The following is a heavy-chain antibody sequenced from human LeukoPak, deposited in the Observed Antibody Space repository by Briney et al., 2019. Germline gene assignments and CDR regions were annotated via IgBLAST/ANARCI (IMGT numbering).Heavy chain of an antibody. Sequence: ASVKVSCXASGYTFTGYYMHWVRQAPGQGLEWMGRINPNSGGTNYAQKFQVRVTMTRDTSISTAYMELSRLRSDDTAVYYCARDITGTTPNWGQGTLVTVSS. CDR2: INPNSGGT. J-gene: IGHJ4*02. CDR3: ARDITGTTPN. D-gene: IGHD1-7*01. V-gene: IGHV1-2*06. CDR1: GYTFTGYY.